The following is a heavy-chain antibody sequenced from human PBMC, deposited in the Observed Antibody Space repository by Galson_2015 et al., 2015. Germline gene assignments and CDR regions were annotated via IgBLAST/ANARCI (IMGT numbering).Heavy chain of an antibody. CDR1: GGTFSSYA. V-gene: IGHV1-69*13. Sequence: SVKVSCKASGGTFSSYAISWVRQAPGQGLEWMGGIIPIFGTANYAQKFQGRVTITADESTSAAYMELSSLRSEDTAVYYCARDWSNYYYGMDVWGQGTTVTVSS. J-gene: IGHJ6*02. CDR2: IIPIFGTA. CDR3: ARDWSNYYYGMDV.